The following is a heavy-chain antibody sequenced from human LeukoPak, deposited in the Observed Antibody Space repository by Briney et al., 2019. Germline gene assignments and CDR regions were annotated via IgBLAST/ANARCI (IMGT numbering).Heavy chain of an antibody. CDR2: INPNSGGT. CDR1: GYTFTGYY. Sequence: ASVKVSCKASGYTFTGYYMHWVRQAPGQGLEWMGWINPNSGGTNYAQKFQGRVTMTRDTSISTAYMELSRPRSDDTAVYYCARVEYYDFWSGYEDYYYGMDVWGQGTTVTVSS. V-gene: IGHV1-2*02. J-gene: IGHJ6*02. D-gene: IGHD3-3*01. CDR3: ARVEYYDFWSGYEDYYYGMDV.